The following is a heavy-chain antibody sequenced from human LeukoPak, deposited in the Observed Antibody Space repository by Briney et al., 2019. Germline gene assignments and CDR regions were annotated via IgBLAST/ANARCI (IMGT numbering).Heavy chain of an antibody. CDR3: ARREYDFWSTYNWFDP. J-gene: IGHJ5*02. Sequence: GGSLEISCQGSGSSFTSYWIGWVGQLPGKGLEWMGIIYPGESDTTNSTSFQGQVTISADKSISTAYLQWSSLKASDTAMYYCARREYDFWSTYNWFDPWGQGTLVTVSS. V-gene: IGHV5-51*01. CDR2: IYPGESDT. D-gene: IGHD3-3*01. CDR1: GSSFTSYW.